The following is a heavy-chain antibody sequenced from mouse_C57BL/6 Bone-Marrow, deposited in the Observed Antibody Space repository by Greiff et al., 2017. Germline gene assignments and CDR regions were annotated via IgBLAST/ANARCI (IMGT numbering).Heavy chain of an antibody. J-gene: IGHJ3*01. CDR3: ARDDYRFAY. Sequence: QVHVKQPGAELVKPGASVKMSCKASGYTFTSYWITWVKQRPGQGLEWIGDIYPGSGSTNYNEKFKSKATLTVDTSSSTAYMQLSSLTSEDSAVYYCARDDYRFAYWGQGTLVTVSA. CDR2: IYPGSGST. CDR1: GYTFTSYW. V-gene: IGHV1-55*01. D-gene: IGHD2-4*01.